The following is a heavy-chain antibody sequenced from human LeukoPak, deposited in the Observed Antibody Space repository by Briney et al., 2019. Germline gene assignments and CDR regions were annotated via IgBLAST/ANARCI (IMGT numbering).Heavy chain of an antibody. V-gene: IGHV3-30-3*01. CDR2: IPYDGGNT. D-gene: IGHD1-1*01. CDR3: AKEGTGIHFDY. J-gene: IGHJ4*02. CDR1: GFTLSSNA. Sequence: GGSLRLSCAASGFTLSSNAIHWVRQAPGKGLEWVAEIPYDGGNTYYADSVKGRFTISRDNSKNTLYLQMNSLRAEDTAVYYCAKEGTGIHFDYWGQGTLVTVSS.